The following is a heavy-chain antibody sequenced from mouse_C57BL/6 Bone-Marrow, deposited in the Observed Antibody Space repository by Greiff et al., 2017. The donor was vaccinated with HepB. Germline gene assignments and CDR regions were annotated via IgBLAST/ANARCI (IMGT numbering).Heavy chain of an antibody. J-gene: IGHJ3*01. D-gene: IGHD2-1*01. CDR2: ISNGGCST. CDR1: GFTFSDYY. V-gene: IGHV5-12*01. Sequence: EVKLVESGGGLVQPGGSLKLSCAASGFTFSDYYMYWVRQTPEKRLEWVAYISNGGCSTYYPDTVKGRFPISRDNAKNTLYLQMSRLKSEDTAMYYCARHGSLLFAYWGQGTLVTVSA. CDR3: ARHGSLLFAY.